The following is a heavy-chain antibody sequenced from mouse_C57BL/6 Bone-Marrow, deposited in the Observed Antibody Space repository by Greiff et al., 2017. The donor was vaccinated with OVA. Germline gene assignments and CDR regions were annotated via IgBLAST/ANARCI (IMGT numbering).Heavy chain of an antibody. CDR2: ISSGSSTI. D-gene: IGHD1-1*01. J-gene: IGHJ3*01. CDR3: ARGGITIDYYGEGFAY. CDR1: GFTFSDYG. V-gene: IGHV5-17*01. Sequence: EVMLVESGGGLVKPGGSLKLSCAASGFTFSDYGMHWVRQAPEKGLEWVAYISSGSSTIYYADTVKGRFTISRDNATNTRFLQMTSLRSEDTAMYHCARGGITIDYYGEGFAYWGQGTLVTVSA.